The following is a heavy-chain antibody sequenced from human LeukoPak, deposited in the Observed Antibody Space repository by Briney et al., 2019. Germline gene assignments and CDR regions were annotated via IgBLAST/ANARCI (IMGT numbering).Heavy chain of an antibody. CDR2: FDPEDGET. V-gene: IGHV1-24*01. CDR1: GYTLTELS. CDR3: TTVATIGEYYYYYYYMDV. Sequence: ASVKVSCKVSGYTLTELSMHWVRQAPGKGLEWMGGFDPEDGETIYAQKFQGRVTMTEDTSTDTAYMELSSLRSEDTAVYYCTTVATIGEYYYYYYYMDVWGKGTTVTVSS. D-gene: IGHD5-12*01. J-gene: IGHJ6*03.